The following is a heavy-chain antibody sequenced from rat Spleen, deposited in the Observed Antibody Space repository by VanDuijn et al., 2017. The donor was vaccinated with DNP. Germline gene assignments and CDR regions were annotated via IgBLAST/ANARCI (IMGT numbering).Heavy chain of an antibody. Sequence: EVQLVESGGDLVQPGRSLKLSCVASGFTFNNYWMTWIRQVPGKGLEWVASITSSGGNTYYPDSVKGRFTISRDNAKSSLYLQMNSLKSEDTATYYCARGGDYGSDYWGQGVMVTVSS. CDR2: ITSSGGNT. V-gene: IGHV5-31*01. CDR1: GFTFNNYW. J-gene: IGHJ2*01. CDR3: ARGGDYGSDY. D-gene: IGHD1-11*01.